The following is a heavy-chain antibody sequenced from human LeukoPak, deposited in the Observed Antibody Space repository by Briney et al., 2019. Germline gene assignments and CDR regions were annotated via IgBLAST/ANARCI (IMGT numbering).Heavy chain of an antibody. CDR1: GFTFSGYG. J-gene: IGHJ4*02. CDR2: ISYDGNKK. V-gene: IGHV3-30*19. CDR3: ARDRGYSYIDY. D-gene: IGHD5-18*01. Sequence: PGGSLRLSCAASGFTFSGYGMHWVRLAPGKGLEWVATISYDGNKKYHADSVKGRFTISRDDSKNTLSLQMNSLRVEDTAVYYCARDRGYSYIDYWGQGTLVTVSS.